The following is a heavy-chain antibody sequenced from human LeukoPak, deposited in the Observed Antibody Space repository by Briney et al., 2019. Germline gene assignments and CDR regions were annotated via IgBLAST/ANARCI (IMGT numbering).Heavy chain of an antibody. Sequence: GGSLRLSCAASGFTFSSYAMHWVRQAPGKGLEYVSAISSNGGSTYYANSVKGRFTISRDNSKNTLYLQMGSLRAEDMAVYYCVKGPYGDYEGLFDYWGQGTLVTVSS. CDR2: ISSNGGST. D-gene: IGHD4-17*01. CDR1: GFTFSSYA. CDR3: VKGPYGDYEGLFDY. J-gene: IGHJ4*02. V-gene: IGHV3-64*01.